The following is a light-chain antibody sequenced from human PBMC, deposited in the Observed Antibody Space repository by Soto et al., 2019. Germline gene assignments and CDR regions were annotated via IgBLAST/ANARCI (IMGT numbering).Light chain of an antibody. Sequence: PGERATLSCRASQSVSSNYLAWYQHIPGQAPRLLIYGASTRATGIPDRFSGSGYGTDFTLTISRLEPEDFAVYYCQQFDRSLPSWTFGQGTKVE. CDR2: GAS. V-gene: IGKV3-20*01. CDR3: QQFDRSLPSWT. J-gene: IGKJ1*01. CDR1: QSVSSNY.